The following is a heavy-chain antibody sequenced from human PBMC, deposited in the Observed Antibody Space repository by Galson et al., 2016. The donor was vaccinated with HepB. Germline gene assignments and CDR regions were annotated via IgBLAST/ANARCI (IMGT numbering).Heavy chain of an antibody. CDR1: GFTFSTYS. J-gene: IGHJ4*02. CDR3: ARSDVTFDYANDF. V-gene: IGHV3-48*01. CDR2: ISRSSNPI. Sequence: SLRLSCAASGFTFSTYSMNWVRQAPGQGLEWVSYISRSSNPIFYADSVKGRFTISGDNAKNSLYLQMNSLTADDTAVYYCARSDVTFDYANDFWGQGTLVTV. D-gene: IGHD4-17*01.